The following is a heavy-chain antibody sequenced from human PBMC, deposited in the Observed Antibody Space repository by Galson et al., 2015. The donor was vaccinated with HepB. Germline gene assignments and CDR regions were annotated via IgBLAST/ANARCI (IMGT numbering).Heavy chain of an antibody. CDR2: IATGNTHM. V-gene: IGHV3-21*01. J-gene: IGHJ3*02. CDR1: GFTLSTYN. CDR3: ARDLSTSRRAYDI. Sequence: SLRLSCAASGFTLSTYNMNWVRQAPGKGLEWVSFIATGNTHMKYAESVKGRFTISRDDAKNSLYLQMSSLRAEDMAIYYCARDLSTSRRAYDIWGQGTLVTVSS. D-gene: IGHD2-2*01.